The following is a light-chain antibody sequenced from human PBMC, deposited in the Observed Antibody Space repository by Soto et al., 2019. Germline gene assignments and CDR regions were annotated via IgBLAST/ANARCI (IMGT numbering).Light chain of an antibody. J-gene: IGKJ1*01. CDR1: QSVSSY. Sequence: EIVLTQSPATLSLSPGERATLSCRASQSVSSYLAWYQQKPGQAPRLLIYDASNRATGIPARFGGSGSGTDFTLTISSLEPEDFAVYYCQQRSNWPTTFGQGTKVDI. V-gene: IGKV3-11*01. CDR3: QQRSNWPTT. CDR2: DAS.